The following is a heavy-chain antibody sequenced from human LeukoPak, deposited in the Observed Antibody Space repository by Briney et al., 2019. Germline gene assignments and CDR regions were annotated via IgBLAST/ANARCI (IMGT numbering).Heavy chain of an antibody. V-gene: IGHV4-59*08. Sequence: PSETLSLTCTVSGGSISDYYWSWIRQPPGKGLEWIGYIYYSGSTTYNPSLKSRVTMSVDTAKNQFSLKLRSVTAADTAVYYCARLPTTTVTSRFDYWGQGTLVTVSS. CDR2: IYYSGST. CDR3: ARLPTTTVTSRFDY. D-gene: IGHD4-17*01. CDR1: GGSISDYY. J-gene: IGHJ4*02.